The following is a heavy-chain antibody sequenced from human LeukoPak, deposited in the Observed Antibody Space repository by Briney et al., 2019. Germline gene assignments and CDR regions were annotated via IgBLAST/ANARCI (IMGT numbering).Heavy chain of an antibody. CDR2: IYSGGST. V-gene: IGHV3-53*04. CDR1: VFTVSSNY. Sequence: SGGSLRLSCAPSVFTVSSNYMSWVRQAPGKGLEWVSFIYSGGSTYYSDSVKARFTISRHNSKNTMYLQMTSMRDEDTAVYYCARGSSGGWYYYDSSGYDYWGQGTLVTVSS. D-gene: IGHD3-22*01. CDR3: ARGSSGGWYYYDSSGYDY. J-gene: IGHJ4*02.